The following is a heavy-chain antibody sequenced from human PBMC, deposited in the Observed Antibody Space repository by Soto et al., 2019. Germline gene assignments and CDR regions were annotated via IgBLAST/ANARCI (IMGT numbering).Heavy chain of an antibody. CDR1: GFTFSSYS. CDR3: ARRDYGDKLVYYFDY. D-gene: IGHD4-17*01. J-gene: IGHJ4*02. V-gene: IGHV3-48*02. CDR2: ISSSSSTI. Sequence: GGSLRLSCAASGFTFSSYSMNWVRQAPGKGLEWVSYISSSSSTIYYADSVKGRFTISRDNAKNSLYLQMNSLRDEDTAVYYCARRDYGDKLVYYFDYWGQGTLVTVSS.